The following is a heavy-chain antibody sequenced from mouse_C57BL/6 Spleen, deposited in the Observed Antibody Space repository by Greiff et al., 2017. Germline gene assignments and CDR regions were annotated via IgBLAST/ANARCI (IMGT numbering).Heavy chain of an antibody. CDR1: GYTFTSYW. Sequence: QVQLQQSGAELVRPGSSVKLSCKASGYTFTSYWMHWVKQRPIQGLEWIGNIDPSDSETHYNQKFKDKATLTVDKSSSTAYMQLSSLTSEDSAVYYCAKSSHYYGSSYGYFDVWGTGTTVTVSS. J-gene: IGHJ1*03. CDR2: IDPSDSET. CDR3: AKSSHYYGSSYGYFDV. V-gene: IGHV1-52*01. D-gene: IGHD1-1*01.